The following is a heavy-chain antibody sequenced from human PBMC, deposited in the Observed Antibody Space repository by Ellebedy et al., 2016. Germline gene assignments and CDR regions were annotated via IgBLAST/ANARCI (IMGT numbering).Heavy chain of an antibody. CDR3: ARDSDYHGADV. CDR2: VHSGGST. V-gene: IGHV3-53*01. CDR1: GFSVSTNY. J-gene: IGHJ6*02. Sequence: GESLKISXAASGFSVSTNYVSWIRQAPGKGLEWLSTVHSGGSTFYADSVKGRFSISRDNTQNTVYLQMNSLTADDTALYYCARDSDYHGADVWGHGTTVTVSS.